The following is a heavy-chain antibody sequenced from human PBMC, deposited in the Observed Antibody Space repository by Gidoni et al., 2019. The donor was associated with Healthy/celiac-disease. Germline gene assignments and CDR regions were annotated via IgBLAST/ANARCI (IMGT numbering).Heavy chain of an antibody. V-gene: IGHV3-9*01. D-gene: IGHD6-19*01. J-gene: IGHJ1*01. CDR1: GFPFDDYA. CDR3: AKDMGLGWLVGLYFQH. Sequence: EVQLVESGGGLVQPGRSLRLSSAASGFPFDDYAMHWVRQAPGKGLEWVSGISWNSGSIGYADSVKGRFTISRDNAKNSLYLQMNSLRAEDTALYYCAKDMGLGWLVGLYFQHWGQGTLVTVSS. CDR2: ISWNSGSI.